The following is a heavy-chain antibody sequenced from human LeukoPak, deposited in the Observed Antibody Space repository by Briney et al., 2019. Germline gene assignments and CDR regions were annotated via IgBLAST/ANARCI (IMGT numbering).Heavy chain of an antibody. Sequence: SETLSLTCAVYGGSFSGYCWSWIRQPPGKGLEWIGEINHSGSTNYNPSLKSRVTISVDTSKNQFSLKLTSVTAADTAVYYCARDPQAVWIGEGWLDSWGQGTLLTVSS. CDR2: INHSGST. CDR1: GGSFSGYC. V-gene: IGHV4-34*01. CDR3: ARDPQAVWIGEGWLDS. D-gene: IGHD3-10*01. J-gene: IGHJ5*01.